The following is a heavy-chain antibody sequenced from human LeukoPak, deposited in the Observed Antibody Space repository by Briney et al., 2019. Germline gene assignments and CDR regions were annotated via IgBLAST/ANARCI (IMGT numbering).Heavy chain of an antibody. J-gene: IGHJ4*02. D-gene: IGHD4-23*01. CDR3: ARVQWELGFDY. V-gene: IGHV4-4*07. Sequence: SETLSLTCTVSGGSISSYYWSWIRQPAGKGLEWIGRIYTSESPTYNPSLKSRVTMSLDPSRNQLSLKLTSVTAADTAMYYCARVQWELGFDYWGQGILVTVSS. CDR2: IYTSESP. CDR1: GGSISSYY.